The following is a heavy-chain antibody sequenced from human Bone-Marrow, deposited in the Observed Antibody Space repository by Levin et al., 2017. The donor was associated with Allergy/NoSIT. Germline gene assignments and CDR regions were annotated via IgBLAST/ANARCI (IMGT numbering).Heavy chain of an antibody. J-gene: IGHJ2*01. V-gene: IGHV3-30*18. CDR1: GFTFNSYG. CDR2: ISNDGNNK. D-gene: IGHD1-26*01. Sequence: GGSLRLSCAASGFTFNSYGMHWVRQAPGKGLEWVAVISNDGNNKYYADSVKGRFTISRDNSKNTLYLQMNGLRAEDTAVYSCAKDPGARETTWDGYFDLWGRGTLVTVSS. CDR3: AKDPGARETTWDGYFDL.